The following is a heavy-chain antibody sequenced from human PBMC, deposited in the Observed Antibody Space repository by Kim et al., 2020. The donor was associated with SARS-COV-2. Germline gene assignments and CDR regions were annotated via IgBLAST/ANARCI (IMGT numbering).Heavy chain of an antibody. V-gene: IGHV3-7*01. D-gene: IGHD5-12*01. J-gene: IGHJ4*02. CDR3: ARDLATIVATSRVFDY. CDR1: GFTFSSYW. CDR2: IKQDGSEK. Sequence: GGSLRLSCAASGFTFSSYWMSWVRQAPGKGLEWVANIKQDGSEKYYVDSVKGRFTISRDNAKNSLYLQMNSLRAEDTAVYYCARDLATIVATSRVFDYWGQGTLVTVSS.